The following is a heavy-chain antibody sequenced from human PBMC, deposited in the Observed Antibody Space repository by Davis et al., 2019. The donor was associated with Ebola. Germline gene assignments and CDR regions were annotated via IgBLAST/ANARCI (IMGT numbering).Heavy chain of an antibody. CDR2: INPNSGGT. J-gene: IGHJ6*02. V-gene: IGHV1-2*06. CDR1: GCTFTGCY. Sequence: ASVKVSCKASGCTFTGCYMYWVRQAPGQGLQWMGRINPNSGGTNYAQKFQGRVTMTTDTSTSTAYMELRSLRSDDTAVYYCAREAPPGGMDVWGQGTTVTVSS. CDR3: AREAPPGGMDV. D-gene: IGHD3-10*01.